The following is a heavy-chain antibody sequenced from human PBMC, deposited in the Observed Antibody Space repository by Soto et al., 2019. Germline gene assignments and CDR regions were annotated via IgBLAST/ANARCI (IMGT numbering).Heavy chain of an antibody. CDR3: ASETYYYGSGSLHAFDI. Sequence: ASVKVSCKVSGYTLTELSMHWVRQAPGKGLEWMGGFDPEDGETIYAQKFQGRVTMTEDTSTDTAYMELSSLRSEDTAVYYCASETYYYGSGSLHAFDIWGQGAMVTVSS. CDR2: FDPEDGET. CDR1: GYTLTELS. D-gene: IGHD3-10*01. J-gene: IGHJ3*02. V-gene: IGHV1-24*01.